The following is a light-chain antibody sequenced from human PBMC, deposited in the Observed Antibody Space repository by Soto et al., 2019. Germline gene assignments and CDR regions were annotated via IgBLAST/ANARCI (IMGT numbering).Light chain of an antibody. V-gene: IGLV2-8*01. CDR1: SSDIGNYDY. Sequence: QSALAQPPSASGSPGQSVTFSCTGTSSDIGNYDYVSWYQQHPGKAPKLIIYEVTKRPSGVPDRFSGSKSGSTASLTVSGLQAEDEADYYCTSYAGSNYVVFGGGTKVTVL. CDR2: EVT. J-gene: IGLJ2*01. CDR3: TSYAGSNYVV.